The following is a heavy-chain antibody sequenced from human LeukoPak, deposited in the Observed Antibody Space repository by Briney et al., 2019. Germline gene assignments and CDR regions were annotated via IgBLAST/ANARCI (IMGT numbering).Heavy chain of an antibody. Sequence: GGSLRLSCAASGFTFSSYSMNWVRQAPGKGLEWVSSTSSSSSYIYYADSVKGRFTISRDNAKNSLYLQMNSLRAEDTAVYYCARGRAVAGTGYGYWGQGTLVTVSS. V-gene: IGHV3-21*01. CDR3: ARGRAVAGTGYGY. CDR1: GFTFSSYS. J-gene: IGHJ4*02. D-gene: IGHD6-19*01. CDR2: TSSSSSYI.